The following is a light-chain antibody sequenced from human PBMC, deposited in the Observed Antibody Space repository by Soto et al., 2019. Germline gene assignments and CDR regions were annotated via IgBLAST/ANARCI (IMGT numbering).Light chain of an antibody. V-gene: IGLV1-51*01. CDR2: DNN. Sequence: QSVLTQTPSASAAPGQRVTISCSGSTSNIGNNYVSWYQQLPGTAPKLLIYDNNKRPSGVPDRFSGSKSGTSATLGITGLQGRGEADYYCGTWASSVGAGARVVFGGGTKMTVL. CDR3: GTWASSVGAGARVV. J-gene: IGLJ2*01. CDR1: TSNIGNNY.